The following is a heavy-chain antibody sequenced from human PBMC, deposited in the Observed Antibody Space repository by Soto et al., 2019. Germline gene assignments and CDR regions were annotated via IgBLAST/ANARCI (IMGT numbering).Heavy chain of an antibody. CDR2: IYYSGDT. D-gene: IGHD2-15*01. J-gene: IGHJ6*02. CDR3: ARNQPQRYCSGGTCRPAYGMDV. CDR1: GGSISSDSSY. V-gene: IGHV4-39*01. Sequence: SETLSLTCTVSGGSISSDSSYWAWIRQPPGKGLEWIGIIYYSGDTYYNPSLAGRLTMSVDTSNQFSLTLRSVTAADTALYYCARNQPQRYCSGGTCRPAYGMDVWGHGTTVTVSS.